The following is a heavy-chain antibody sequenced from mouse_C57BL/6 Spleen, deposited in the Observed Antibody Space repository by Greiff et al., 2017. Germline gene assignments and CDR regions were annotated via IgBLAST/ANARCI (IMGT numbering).Heavy chain of an antibody. V-gene: IGHV1-80*01. CDR1: GYAFSSYW. CDR2: IYPGDGDT. CDR3: ARSRSQGFMDY. J-gene: IGHJ4*01. Sequence: VQLQQSGAELVKPGASVKISCKASGYAFSSYWMNWVKQRPGKGLEWIGQIYPGDGDTNYNGKFKGKATLTADKSSSTAYMQLSSLTSEDSAVYFCARSRSQGFMDYWGQGTSVTVSS.